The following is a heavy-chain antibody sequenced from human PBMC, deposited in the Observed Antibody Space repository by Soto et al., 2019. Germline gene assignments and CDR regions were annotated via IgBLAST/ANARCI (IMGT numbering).Heavy chain of an antibody. D-gene: IGHD4-17*01. CDR2: ILYDGSKK. CDR3: AKDRGALRWSEEHYYFDY. Sequence: GGSLRLSCAASGFTFSSYGMHWVRQAPGKGLEWVAVILYDGSKKYYADSMKGRFTISRDNSKNTLYLQMNSLRAEDTALYYCAKDRGALRWSEEHYYFDYWGRGSLVT. CDR1: GFTFSSYG. J-gene: IGHJ4*02. V-gene: IGHV3-30*18.